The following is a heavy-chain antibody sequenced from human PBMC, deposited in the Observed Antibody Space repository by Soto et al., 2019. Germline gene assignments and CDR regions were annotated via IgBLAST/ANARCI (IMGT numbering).Heavy chain of an antibody. Sequence: GSLRLSCAASGFTFSSYAMSWVRQAPGKGLEWVSAIGARGGSTYYADSVKGRFTISRDNSKNTLYLQINSLRAEDTALYYCAKGSVADRPRYYYYYAMDVCGQGNTVTVSS. J-gene: IGHJ6*02. CDR1: GFTFSSYA. D-gene: IGHD3-3*01. CDR3: AKGSVADRPRYYYYYAMDV. CDR2: IGARGGST. V-gene: IGHV3-23*01.